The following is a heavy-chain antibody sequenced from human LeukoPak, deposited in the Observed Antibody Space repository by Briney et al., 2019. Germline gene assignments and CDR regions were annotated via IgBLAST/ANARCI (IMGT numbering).Heavy chain of an antibody. CDR1: GGSISSYY. CDR3: ARGVQQLAKKGAFDI. Sequence: SETLSLTCTVSGGSISSYYWGWIRQPPGKGLEWIGYIYHSGSTYYNPSLKSRVTISVDRSKNQFSLKLSSVTAADTAVYYCARGVQQLAKKGAFDIWGQGTMVTVSS. D-gene: IGHD6-13*01. CDR2: IYHSGST. V-gene: IGHV4-59*12. J-gene: IGHJ3*02.